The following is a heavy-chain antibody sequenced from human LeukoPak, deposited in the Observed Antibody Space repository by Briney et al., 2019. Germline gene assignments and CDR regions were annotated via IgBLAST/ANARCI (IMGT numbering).Heavy chain of an antibody. CDR3: AKGRGDRWPESRFFDL. CDR2: ISGSGGSA. Sequence: PGGSLRLSCAASGFTFSSYAMSWVRQAPGKGLEWVSAISGSGGSAYYADSVKGRFTISRDNSKNSLYVQMNSLEAEDTAVYYCAKGRGDRWPESRFFDLWGRGTLVTVSS. D-gene: IGHD3-16*01. J-gene: IGHJ2*01. CDR1: GFTFSSYA. V-gene: IGHV3-23*01.